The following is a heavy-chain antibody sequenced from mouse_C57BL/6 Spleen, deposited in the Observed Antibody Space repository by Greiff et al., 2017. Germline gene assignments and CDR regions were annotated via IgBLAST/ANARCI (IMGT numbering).Heavy chain of an antibody. Sequence: VQLQQSGPELVKPGASVKISCKASGYTFTDYYMNWVKQSHGKSLEWIGDINPNNGGTSYNQKFKGKATLTVDKSSSTADMELRSLTSEDSAVYYCARGGSPFAYWGQGTLVTVSA. CDR3: ARGGSPFAY. CDR2: INPNNGGT. J-gene: IGHJ3*01. CDR1: GYTFTDYY. V-gene: IGHV1-26*01.